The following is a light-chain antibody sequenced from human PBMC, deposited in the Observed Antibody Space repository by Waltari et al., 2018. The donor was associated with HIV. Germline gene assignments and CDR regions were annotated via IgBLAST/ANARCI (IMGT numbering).Light chain of an antibody. CDR2: EVN. J-gene: IGLJ1*01. CDR3: SSYTTTYTYV. V-gene: IGLV2-14*03. Sequence: QSALTQPASVSGSPGQSITISCSGTRSDVGGYKSVSWYQQRPGKAPKLIIYEVNSRPSGLSDRFSGSKSGNTASLTISGLQVEDEADYYCSSYTTTYTYVFGSGTKVTVL. CDR1: RSDVGGYKS.